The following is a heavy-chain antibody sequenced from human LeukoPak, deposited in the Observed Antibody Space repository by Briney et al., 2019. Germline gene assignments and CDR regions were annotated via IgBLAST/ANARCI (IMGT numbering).Heavy chain of an antibody. CDR3: AEEVQGYYYGSGDFDYFDY. CDR1: GFTFSNYG. V-gene: IGHV3-23*01. Sequence: AGGSLRLSCAASGFTFSNYGMNWVRQAPGKGLEWVSGIGPSGTNTYYADSVKGRFTISRDNSKNTLYLQMNSLRAEDTAVYYCAEEVQGYYYGSGDFDYFDYWGQGTLVTVSS. CDR2: IGPSGTNT. D-gene: IGHD3-10*01. J-gene: IGHJ4*02.